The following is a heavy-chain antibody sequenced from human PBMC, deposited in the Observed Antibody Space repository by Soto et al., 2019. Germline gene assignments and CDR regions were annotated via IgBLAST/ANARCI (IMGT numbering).Heavy chain of an antibody. CDR3: ARPHPYYDILTGYPHYGMDV. V-gene: IGHV3-7*01. D-gene: IGHD3-9*01. CDR1: GFTFSSYW. Sequence: EVQLVESGGGLVQPGGSLRLSCAASGFTFSSYWMSWVRQAPGKGLEWVANIKQDVSEKYYVDYVKGRFTISRDNAKNELYLQMNSLTAEDTSVYYCARPHPYYDILTGYPHYGMDVWGQGTTVTVSS. J-gene: IGHJ6*02. CDR2: IKQDVSEK.